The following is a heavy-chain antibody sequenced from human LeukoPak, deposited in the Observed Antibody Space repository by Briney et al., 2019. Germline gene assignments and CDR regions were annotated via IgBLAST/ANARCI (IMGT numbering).Heavy chain of an antibody. V-gene: IGHV3-33*01. D-gene: IGHD5-12*01. Sequence: GRSLRLSCEASGFNFSTYGMHWVRQAPGKGLEWVAVIWYDGNKKYYADSVKGRFTISRDNSKNMLYLQMNSLRAEDTAVYYCARCPRTHIVATVGYYGMDVWGHGTTVTVSS. J-gene: IGHJ6*02. CDR1: GFNFSTYG. CDR3: ARCPRTHIVATVGYYGMDV. CDR2: IWYDGNKK.